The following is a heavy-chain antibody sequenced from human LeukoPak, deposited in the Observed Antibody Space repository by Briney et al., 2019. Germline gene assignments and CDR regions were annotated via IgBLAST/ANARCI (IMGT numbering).Heavy chain of an antibody. V-gene: IGHV1-2*06. CDR2: ISPNSGGT. CDR3: ARAAGHSSSSEYGY. D-gene: IGHD6-6*01. Sequence: ASVKVSCKASGYTFTDYYVHWVRQAPGQGLEWMGRISPNSGGTNYAQKFRGRLTVTRDTSISTAYMELSSLRSDDTAVYYCARAAGHSSSSEYGYWGQGTLVTVSS. CDR1: GYTFTDYY. J-gene: IGHJ4*02.